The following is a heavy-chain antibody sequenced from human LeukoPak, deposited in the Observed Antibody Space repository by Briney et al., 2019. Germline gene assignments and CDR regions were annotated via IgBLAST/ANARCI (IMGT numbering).Heavy chain of an antibody. CDR2: ISGAGSTT. V-gene: IGHV3-43*02. Sequence: GGSLRLSCAASGFTFDDYAMHWGRQGPGKGLEWVSFISGAGSTTYYADSARGRFTISRDNSKNSLYLQMNSLTTEDIAFYYCAKDTKFYCDFSAGYFDFWGQGTLVTVSS. D-gene: IGHD4-17*01. J-gene: IGHJ4*02. CDR1: GFTFDDYA. CDR3: AKDTKFYCDFSAGYFDF.